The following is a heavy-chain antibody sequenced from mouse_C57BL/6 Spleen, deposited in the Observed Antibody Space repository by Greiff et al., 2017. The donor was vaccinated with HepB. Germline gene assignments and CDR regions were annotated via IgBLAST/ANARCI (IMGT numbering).Heavy chain of an antibody. CDR3: ATGSYYFDY. CDR1: GYSFTGYY. Sequence: VHVKQSGPELVKPGASVKISCKASGYSFTGYYMNWVKQSPEKSLEWIGEINPSTGGTTYNQKFKAKATLTVDKSSSTAYMQLKSLTSEDSAVYYCATGSYYFDYWGQGTTLTVSS. J-gene: IGHJ2*01. D-gene: IGHD1-1*02. CDR2: INPSTGGT. V-gene: IGHV1-42*01.